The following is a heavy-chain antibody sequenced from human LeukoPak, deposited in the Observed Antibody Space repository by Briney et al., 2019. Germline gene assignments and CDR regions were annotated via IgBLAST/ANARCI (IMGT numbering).Heavy chain of an antibody. Sequence: GGSLRLSCAVSGFTFSSYAMSWVRQAPEKGLEWVSFITSDGGSTHYAASVKGRFTVTRDNSKNTLYLQMNSLRAEDTAVYYCAKGPNGDSNYFFDYWGQGTLVTVSS. V-gene: IGHV3-23*01. CDR1: GFTFSSYA. CDR3: AKGPNGDSNYFFDY. J-gene: IGHJ4*02. D-gene: IGHD4-11*01. CDR2: ITSDGGST.